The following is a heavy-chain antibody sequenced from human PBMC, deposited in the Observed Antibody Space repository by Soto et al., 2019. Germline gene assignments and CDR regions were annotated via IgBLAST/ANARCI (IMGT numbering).Heavy chain of an antibody. V-gene: IGHV1-2*02. CDR2: INPNSGGT. Sequence: ASVKVSCKASGYTFTGYYMHWVRQAPGQGLEWMGWINPNSGGTNYAQKFQGRVSMTRDNSKTTAYMELSSLGSEDTAVYYCVRAPLDYYSADYFDTWGQGTQVTVSS. CDR1: GYTFTGYY. CDR3: VRAPLDYYSADYFDT. D-gene: IGHD3-10*01. J-gene: IGHJ4*02.